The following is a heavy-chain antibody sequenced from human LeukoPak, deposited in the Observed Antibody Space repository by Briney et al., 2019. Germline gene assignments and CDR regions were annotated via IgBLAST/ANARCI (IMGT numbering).Heavy chain of an antibody. CDR2: IYYDGRT. CDR3: ARSRAYDFWSGQNYFDY. CDR1: GGSISSSDYY. J-gene: IGHJ4*02. V-gene: IGHV4-39*07. D-gene: IGHD3-3*01. Sequence: SETLSLTCSVSGGSISSSDYYWGWVRQPPGKGLEWIGTIYYDGRTYYSPSLRSRVTISADTSENQFSLKLRSVTAADTAVYYCARSRAYDFWSGQNYFDYWGQGTLVTVSS.